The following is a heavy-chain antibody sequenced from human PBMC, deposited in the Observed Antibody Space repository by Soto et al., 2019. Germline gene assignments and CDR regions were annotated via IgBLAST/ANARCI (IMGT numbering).Heavy chain of an antibody. CDR1: GFTFSSYA. Sequence: GGSLRLFCAASGFTFSSYAMSWVRQAPGKGLEWVSAISGSGGSTYYADSVKGRFTISRDNSKNTLYLQMNSLRAEDTAVYYCAKDSWQNYGDYVGDAFDIWGQGTMVTVSS. V-gene: IGHV3-23*01. J-gene: IGHJ3*02. D-gene: IGHD4-17*01. CDR2: ISGSGGST. CDR3: AKDSWQNYGDYVGDAFDI.